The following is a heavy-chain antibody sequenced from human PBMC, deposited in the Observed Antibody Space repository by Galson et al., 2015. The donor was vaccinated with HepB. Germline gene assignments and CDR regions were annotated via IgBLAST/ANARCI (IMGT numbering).Heavy chain of an antibody. D-gene: IGHD2-2*01. Sequence: PALVKPTQTLTLTCTFSGFSLTASPVGVGWIRQPPGEALEWLAVIYWDDDKRYNPNLKTRLAITKDTSKNQVVLTMTNMDPVDTATYFCAHRLDYAGGWDTGYLDHWGRAPWSPSPQ. V-gene: IGHV2-5*02. CDR3: AHRLDYAGGWDTGYLDH. J-gene: IGHJ4*02. CDR1: GFSLTASPVG. CDR2: IYWDDDK.